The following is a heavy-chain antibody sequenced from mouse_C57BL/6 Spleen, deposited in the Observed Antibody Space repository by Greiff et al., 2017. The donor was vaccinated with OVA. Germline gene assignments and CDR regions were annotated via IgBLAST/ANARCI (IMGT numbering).Heavy chain of an antibody. Sequence: VQLQQSGAELVRPGTSVKVSCKASGYAFTNYLIEWVKQRPGQGLEWIGVINPGSGGTNYNEKFKGKATLTADKSSSTAYMQLSSLTSEDSAVYFCARSNWDPFDYWGQGSTLTVSS. D-gene: IGHD4-1*01. CDR3: ARSNWDPFDY. CDR2: INPGSGGT. V-gene: IGHV1-54*01. J-gene: IGHJ2*01. CDR1: GYAFTNYL.